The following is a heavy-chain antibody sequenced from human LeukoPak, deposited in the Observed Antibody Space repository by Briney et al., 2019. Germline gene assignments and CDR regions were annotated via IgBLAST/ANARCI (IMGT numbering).Heavy chain of an antibody. V-gene: IGHV1-69*05. CDR3: ARDLTYSPIVGATGDAFDI. CDR1: GGTFSSYA. CDR2: IIPIFGTA. J-gene: IGHJ3*02. Sequence: SVKVSCKASGGTFSSYAISWVRQAPRQGLEWMGGIIPIFGTANYAQKFQGRVTITTDESTSTAYMELSSLRSEDTAVYYCARDLTYSPIVGATGDAFDIWGQGTMVTVSS. D-gene: IGHD1-26*01.